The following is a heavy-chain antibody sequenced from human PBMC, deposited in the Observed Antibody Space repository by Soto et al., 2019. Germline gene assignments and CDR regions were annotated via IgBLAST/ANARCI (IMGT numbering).Heavy chain of an antibody. V-gene: IGHV5-51*01. D-gene: IGHD3-16*01. J-gene: IGHJ6*02. CDR2: IYPGDSRT. CDR3: ARHGLYGSDWDGLDV. Sequence: PGESLKISCKGSGYIFSNYWICWSLQMPVRVLESLGIIYPGDSRTMYSPSFQGQVTISVDNSISTTYLQWNTLKTSDTAIYYCARHGLYGSDWDGLDVWGQGTTVTVSS. CDR1: GYIFSNYW.